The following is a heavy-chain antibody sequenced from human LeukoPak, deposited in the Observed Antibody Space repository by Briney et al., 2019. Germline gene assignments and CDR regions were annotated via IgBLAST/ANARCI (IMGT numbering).Heavy chain of an antibody. V-gene: IGHV4-39*01. CDR3: ARLKIGNFDY. CDR2: IYYSGST. J-gene: IGHJ4*02. Sequence: PSETLSLTCTVSGGSISSSSYYCGWIRQPPGKGLEWIGSIYYSGSTYYNPSLKSRVTISVDTSKNQFSLKLSSVTAADTAVYYCARLKIGNFDYWGQGTLVTVSS. CDR1: GGSISSSSYY. D-gene: IGHD1-26*01.